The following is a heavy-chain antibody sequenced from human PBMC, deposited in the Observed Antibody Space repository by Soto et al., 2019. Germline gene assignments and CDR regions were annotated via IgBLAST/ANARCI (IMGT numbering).Heavy chain of an antibody. CDR3: SRRRYYYGMDV. Sequence: LSLTCTVSGGSISSSSYYWGWIRQPPGKGLEWIGSIYYSGSTYYNPSLKSRVTISVDTSKNQFSLKLSSVTAADTAVYYCSRRRYYYGMDVWGQGTTVTVSS. CDR1: GGSISSSSYY. J-gene: IGHJ6*02. CDR2: IYYSGST. V-gene: IGHV4-39*01.